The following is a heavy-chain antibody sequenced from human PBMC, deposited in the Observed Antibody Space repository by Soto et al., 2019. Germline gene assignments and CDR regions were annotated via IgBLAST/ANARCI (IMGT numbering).Heavy chain of an antibody. CDR3: ANDGRRDGYNFDY. V-gene: IGHV3-30*18. J-gene: IGHJ4*02. CDR1: GFTFSSYG. Sequence: GGSLRLSCAASGFTFSSYGMHWVRQAPGKGLEWVAVISYDGSNKCYADSVKGRFTISRDNSKNTLYLQMNSLRAEDTAVYYCANDGRRDGYNFDYWGQGTLVTVSS. D-gene: IGHD5-12*01. CDR2: ISYDGSNK.